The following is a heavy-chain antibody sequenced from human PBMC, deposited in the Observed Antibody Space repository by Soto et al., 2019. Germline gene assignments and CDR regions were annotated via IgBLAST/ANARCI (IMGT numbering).Heavy chain of an antibody. CDR2: TRNKANSYTT. CDR3: ARVRGYSGYDFYH. Sequence: PGGSLRLSCAGSGFSFSDHYMDWVRQAPGKGLEWVGRTRNKANSYTTEYAASVKGRFIISRDDSKSSLYLQMNSLKTEDTAVYYCARVRGYSGYDFYHWGQGTLVTVSS. V-gene: IGHV3-72*01. D-gene: IGHD5-12*01. J-gene: IGHJ5*02. CDR1: GFSFSDHY.